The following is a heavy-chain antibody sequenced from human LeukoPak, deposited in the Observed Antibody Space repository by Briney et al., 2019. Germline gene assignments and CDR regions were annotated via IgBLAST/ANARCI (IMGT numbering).Heavy chain of an antibody. CDR3: ARDFILDVCGTTDFDN. CDR1: GFTFSSYW. J-gene: IGHJ4*02. V-gene: IGHV3-7*01. D-gene: IGHD1-7*01. Sequence: GGALRLFCAASGFTFSSYWMSWGRQAPGKGVEWVASIKHDGSEKYYVDSLKGRFTISRDNAKNSLYLQMNSLRAEDTAVYYCARDFILDVCGTTDFDNWGQGNLVTVSS. CDR2: IKHDGSEK.